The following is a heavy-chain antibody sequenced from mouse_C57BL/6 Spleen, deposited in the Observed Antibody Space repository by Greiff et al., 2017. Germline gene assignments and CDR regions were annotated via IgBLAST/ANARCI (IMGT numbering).Heavy chain of an antibody. J-gene: IGHJ3*01. Sequence: EVQLKESGAELVRPGASVKLSCTASGFNIKDDYMHWVKQRPEQGLEWIGWIDPENGDTEYASKFQGKATITADTSSNTAYLQLSSLTSEDTAVYYCTTFSSGYVGFAYWGQGTLVTVSA. CDR2: IDPENGDT. CDR3: TTFSSGYVGFAY. V-gene: IGHV14-4*01. CDR1: GFNIKDDY. D-gene: IGHD3-2*02.